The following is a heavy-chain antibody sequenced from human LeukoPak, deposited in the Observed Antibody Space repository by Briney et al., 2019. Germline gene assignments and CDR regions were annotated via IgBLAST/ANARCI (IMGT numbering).Heavy chain of an antibody. CDR3: TRDRGYSYGYGDY. D-gene: IGHD5-18*01. CDR1: GFTLGDYA. CDR2: IRSKLHGGTT. V-gene: IGHV3-49*04. J-gene: IGHJ4*02. Sequence: PGRSLRLSSTASGFTLGDYAMSWVRQAPGKGLEWVGFIRSKLHGGTTEYAASVKDRFTISRDDSKNIAYLQMNSLKNEDTAVYYCTRDRGYSYGYGDYWGQGTLVTVSS.